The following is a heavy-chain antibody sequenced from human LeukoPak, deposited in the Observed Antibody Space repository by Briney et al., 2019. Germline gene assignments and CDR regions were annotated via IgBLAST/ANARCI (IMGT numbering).Heavy chain of an antibody. Sequence: PGGSLRLSCAASGFTVSSNYMSWVRQAPGKGLEWVSVIYSGGSTYYADSVKGRFTISRDNSKNTQYLQMNSLRAEDTAVYYCASGPYYYYGMDVWGQGTTVTVSS. CDR2: IYSGGST. CDR3: ASGPYYYYGMDV. J-gene: IGHJ6*02. V-gene: IGHV3-66*02. CDR1: GFTVSSNY.